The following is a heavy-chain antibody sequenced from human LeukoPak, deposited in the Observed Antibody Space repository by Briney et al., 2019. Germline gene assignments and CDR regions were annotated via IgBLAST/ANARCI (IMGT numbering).Heavy chain of an antibody. CDR1: GFTFSSYE. Sequence: GGSLRLSCAASGFTFSSYEMNWVRQAPGKGLEWVSYISSSGSTIYYADSVKGRFTISRDNAKNSLYLQMNSLRAEDTAVYYCASRIAVGYFDYWGQGTLVTVSS. CDR3: ASRIAVGYFDY. D-gene: IGHD6-19*01. J-gene: IGHJ4*02. CDR2: ISSSGSTI. V-gene: IGHV3-48*03.